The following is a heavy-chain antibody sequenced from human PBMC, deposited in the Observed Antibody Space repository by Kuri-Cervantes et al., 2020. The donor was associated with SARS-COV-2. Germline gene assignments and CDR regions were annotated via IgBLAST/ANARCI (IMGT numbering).Heavy chain of an antibody. D-gene: IGHD3-3*01. V-gene: IGHV3-23*01. Sequence: GGSLRLSCAASGFTFSNYAMTWVRQAPGKGLEWVATISGSAHATHSADSVRGRFTISRDNFKNTLYLQMNSLTTEDTATYYCAKDGGLFWSDHSLGAFDVWGQGTKVTVSS. CDR2: ISGSAHAT. CDR3: AKDGGLFWSDHSLGAFDV. CDR1: GFTFSNYA. J-gene: IGHJ3*01.